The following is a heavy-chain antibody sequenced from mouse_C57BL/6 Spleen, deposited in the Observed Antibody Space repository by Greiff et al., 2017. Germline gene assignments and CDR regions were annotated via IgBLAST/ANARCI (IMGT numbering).Heavy chain of an antibody. D-gene: IGHD6-1*01. V-gene: IGHV1-39*01. CDR1: GYTFTGYS. Sequence: EVQLQQSGAELVKPGASVKISCKASGYTFTGYSMTWVQQSPGKGLEWIGDINPSNGTTNYTEKFKGKATLTVDPSSSTAYMQLNSLTSEDSAVYYCEASCCNSYDAMDYWGQGTSVTVSS. CDR2: INPSNGTT. J-gene: IGHJ4*01. CDR3: EASCCNSYDAMDY.